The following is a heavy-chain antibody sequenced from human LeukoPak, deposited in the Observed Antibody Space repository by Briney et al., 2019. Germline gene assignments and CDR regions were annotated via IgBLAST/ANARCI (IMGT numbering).Heavy chain of an antibody. J-gene: IGHJ4*02. V-gene: IGHV4-39*01. Sequence: PSETLSLTCTVSGGSISSSSYYWGWIRQPPGKGLEWIGSIYYSGSTYYNPSLKSRVTISVDTSKNQFSLKLSSVTAADTAVYYCARLRTRGYLDYWGQGTLVTVSS. D-gene: IGHD2-2*01. CDR1: GGSISSSSYY. CDR3: ARLRTRGYLDY. CDR2: IYYSGST.